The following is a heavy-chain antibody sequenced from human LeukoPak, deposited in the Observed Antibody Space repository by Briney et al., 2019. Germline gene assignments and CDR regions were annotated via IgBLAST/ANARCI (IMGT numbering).Heavy chain of an antibody. CDR2: FSYTGCP. CDR1: GGSINIYH. CDR3: ASVRGVGVITPYLDY. V-gene: IGHV4-59*08. Sequence: TSETLSLTCSVSGGSINIYHCSWLRRPPGEGLEWIGCFSYTGCPHYSPFLKSRVTILVDTSKNHFSPKLSSVTAADTAVYYCASVRGVGVITPYLDYWGQGTLVTVSS. D-gene: IGHD3-16*02. J-gene: IGHJ4*02.